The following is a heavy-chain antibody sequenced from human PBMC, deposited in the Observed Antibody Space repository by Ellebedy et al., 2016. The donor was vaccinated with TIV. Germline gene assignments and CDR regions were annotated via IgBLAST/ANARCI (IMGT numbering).Heavy chain of an antibody. CDR1: GFTFSDYY. Sequence: PGGSLRLSCAASGFTFSDYYMSWIRQAPGKGLEWISYISSSTTYTNYADSVKGRFTISRDNAKNSLYLRMNSLRAEDTAVYYCARENWYNDYWGQGTLVTVSS. J-gene: IGHJ4*02. CDR2: ISSSTTYT. D-gene: IGHD1/OR15-1a*01. CDR3: ARENWYNDY. V-gene: IGHV3-11*06.